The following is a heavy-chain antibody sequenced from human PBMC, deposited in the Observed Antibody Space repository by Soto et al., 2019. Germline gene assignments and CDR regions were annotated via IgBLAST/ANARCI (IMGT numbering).Heavy chain of an antibody. J-gene: IGHJ4*02. D-gene: IGHD1-26*01. V-gene: IGHV3-15*07. Sequence: EVQLVESGGGLVKPGGSLRLSCAVSGFTFDKVWMNWVRQAPGKGLEWVGRIKSKTDGGTTDYAAPVKGRFTISRDDSKNMLYLQMNSLKTEDTVMYCCTTGRDDLLYWGQGTLVTVSS. CDR2: IKSKTDGGTT. CDR1: GFTFDKVW. CDR3: TTGRDDLLY.